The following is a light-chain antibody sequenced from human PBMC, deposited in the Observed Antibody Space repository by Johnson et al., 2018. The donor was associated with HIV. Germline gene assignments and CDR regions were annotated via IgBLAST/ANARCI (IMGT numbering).Light chain of an antibody. J-gene: IGLJ1*01. CDR3: GIWHSSLSAGGV. CDR1: SSNIGNNY. Sequence: QSVLTQPPSVSAAPGQKVTISCSGSSSNIGNNYVSWFQQLPGTAPKLLICENNKRPSGIPDRFSGSKSATSATLGITGLQPGDEADYYCGIWHSSLSAGGVFGTGTKVTVL. CDR2: ENN. V-gene: IGLV1-51*02.